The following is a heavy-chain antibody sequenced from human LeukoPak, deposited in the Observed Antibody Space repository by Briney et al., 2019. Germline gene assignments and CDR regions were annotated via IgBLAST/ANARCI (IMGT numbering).Heavy chain of an antibody. Sequence: SETLSLTCTVSGGSISSYYWSWIRQPPGKGLEWIGYIYYSGSTNYNPSLKSRVTISVDTSKNQFSLKLSSVTAADTAVYYCARSPSITIFGVVILYYFDYWGQGTLVTVSS. CDR1: GGSISSYY. D-gene: IGHD3-3*01. CDR2: IYYSGST. CDR3: ARSPSITIFGVVILYYFDY. J-gene: IGHJ4*02. V-gene: IGHV4-59*01.